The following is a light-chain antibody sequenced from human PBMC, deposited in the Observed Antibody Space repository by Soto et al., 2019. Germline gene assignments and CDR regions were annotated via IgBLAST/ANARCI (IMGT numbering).Light chain of an antibody. Sequence: EIVMTQSPATLAVSPGERATLSCRASQSVSSNLAWYQQKPGQAPRLLIYVASGRATGIPAGFSGSGSGTEFTLTISSLQSEYFAVYYCQQYSNWPKTFGQGTKVEIK. V-gene: IGKV3-15*01. J-gene: IGKJ1*01. CDR2: VAS. CDR3: QQYSNWPKT. CDR1: QSVSSN.